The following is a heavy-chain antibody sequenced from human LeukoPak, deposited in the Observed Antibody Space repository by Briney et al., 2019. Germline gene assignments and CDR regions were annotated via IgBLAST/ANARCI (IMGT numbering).Heavy chain of an antibody. CDR2: IYYSGST. D-gene: IGHD2-2*01. V-gene: IGHV4-59*08. CDR1: GGSISSYY. J-gene: IGHJ3*02. CDR3: ASTVEDCSSTSCYSFWAFDI. Sequence: PSETLSLTCTVSGGSISSYYWSWIRQPPGKGLEWIGYIYYSGSTNYNPSLKSRVTISVDTSKNQFSLKLSSVTAADTAVYYCASTVEDCSSTSCYSFWAFDIWGQGTMVTVSS.